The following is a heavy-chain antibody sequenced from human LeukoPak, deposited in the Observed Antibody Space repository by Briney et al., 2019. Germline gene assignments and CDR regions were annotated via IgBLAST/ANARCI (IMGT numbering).Heavy chain of an antibody. Sequence: SLRLSCAASGFTFSSYAMHWVRQAPGKGLEWVAVISYDGSNKYYADSVKGRFTISRDNSKNTRYLQMNSLRAEDTALYYCAKMEYSVSSSLDYWGQGTLVTVSS. D-gene: IGHD1-26*01. CDR3: AKMEYSVSSSLDY. CDR2: ISYDGSNK. V-gene: IGHV3-30-3*02. J-gene: IGHJ4*02. CDR1: GFTFSSYA.